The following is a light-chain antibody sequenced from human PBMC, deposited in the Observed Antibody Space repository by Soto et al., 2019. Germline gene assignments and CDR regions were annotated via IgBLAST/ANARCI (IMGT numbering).Light chain of an antibody. CDR2: DTS. V-gene: IGKV3-15*01. Sequence: EVVRTQSPATLSVSPGERATLSCRASRGIGSTLAWYQQKPGQTPRLLIYDTSTRATGVPARFIGSASGTEFTPTITSLHSEDFAIYYCQHYVTWTLAFGGGT. J-gene: IGKJ4*01. CDR1: RGIGST. CDR3: QHYVTWTLA.